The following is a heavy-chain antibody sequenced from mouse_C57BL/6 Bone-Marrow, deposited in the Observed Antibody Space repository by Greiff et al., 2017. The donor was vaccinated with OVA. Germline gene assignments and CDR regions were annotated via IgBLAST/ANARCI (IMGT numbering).Heavy chain of an antibody. CDR3: ATDSTGYWFAY. J-gene: IGHJ3*01. V-gene: IGHV1-63*01. CDR1: GYTFTNYW. Sequence: QVQLQQSGAELVRPGTSVKMSCKASGYTFTNYWIGWAQQRPGHGLEWIGDIYTGGGYPTYNEKFKGKATLTADKSSSTAYMQVNSLTSEDTAIDSCATDSTGYWFAYWGQGTLVTVSA. CDR2: IYTGGGYP. D-gene: IGHD3-2*02.